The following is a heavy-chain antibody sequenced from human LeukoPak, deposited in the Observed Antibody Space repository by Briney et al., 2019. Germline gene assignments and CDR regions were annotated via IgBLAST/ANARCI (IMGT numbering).Heavy chain of an antibody. V-gene: IGHV4-59*02. Sequence: RPSETLSLTCTVSGGSVSGYYWNWIRQPPGKGLEWIGYIYYSGSTNYDPSLKSRVTISIDTSKNQFSLKLKSVTAADTAVYYCARDKNSGNFDYWGQGTLVTVSS. J-gene: IGHJ4*02. CDR1: GGSVSGYY. CDR2: IYYSGST. D-gene: IGHD2-15*01. CDR3: ARDKNSGNFDY.